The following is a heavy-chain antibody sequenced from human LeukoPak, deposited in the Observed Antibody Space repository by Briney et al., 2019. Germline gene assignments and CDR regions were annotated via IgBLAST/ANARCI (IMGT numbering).Heavy chain of an antibody. CDR1: GFTFSSYG. V-gene: IGHV3-30*02. Sequence: PGGSLRLSCAASGFTFSSYGMHWVRQAPGKGLEWVAFIRYDGSNKYYADSVKGRFTISRDNSKNTLYLQMNSLRAEDTAVYYCARDGVGLLQNSFDYWGQGTLVTVSS. D-gene: IGHD2-15*01. CDR3: ARDGVGLLQNSFDY. J-gene: IGHJ4*02. CDR2: IRYDGSNK.